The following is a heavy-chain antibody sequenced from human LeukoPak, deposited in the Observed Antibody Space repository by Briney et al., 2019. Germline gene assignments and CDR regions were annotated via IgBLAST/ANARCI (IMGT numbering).Heavy chain of an antibody. CDR1: GVSMSGYY. V-gene: IGHV4-4*07. J-gene: IGHJ4*02. CDR3: ARGNYYGSASRGGFDY. D-gene: IGHD3-10*01. Sequence: SETLSFTRSVSGVSMSGYYWSWIRQPAGKGLEWIGRFNTRGITTYNSSLKTRVIISLDNSKNQFYLTLTSVTAADTAVYYCARGNYYGSASRGGFDYWGQGILVTVSA. CDR2: FNTRGIT.